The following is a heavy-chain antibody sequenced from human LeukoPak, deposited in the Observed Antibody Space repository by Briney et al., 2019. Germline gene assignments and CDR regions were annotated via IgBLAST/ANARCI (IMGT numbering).Heavy chain of an antibody. V-gene: IGHV3-53*01. J-gene: IGHJ4*02. CDR1: GYSFTTYW. CDR3: ARDTSFGY. D-gene: IGHD3-3*01. Sequence: GESLKISCKGSGYSFTTYWIGWVRQMPGKGLEWVSVIYSGGSTYYADSVKGRFTISRDNSKNTLYLQMNSLRAEGTAVYYCARDTSFGYWGQGTLVTVSS. CDR2: IYSGGST.